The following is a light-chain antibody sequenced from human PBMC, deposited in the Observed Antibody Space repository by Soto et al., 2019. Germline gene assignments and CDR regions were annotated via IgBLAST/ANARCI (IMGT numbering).Light chain of an antibody. J-gene: IGLJ1*01. Sequence: LTQPASVSGSPGQSITISCTGTSSDVGNYNLVSWYQQHPGKAPKLMIYEGSKRPSGVSNRFSGSKSGNTASLTISGLQAEDEADYYCCSYASISTYVFGSGTKVTVL. V-gene: IGLV2-23*01. CDR3: CSYASISTYV. CDR1: SSDVGNYNL. CDR2: EGS.